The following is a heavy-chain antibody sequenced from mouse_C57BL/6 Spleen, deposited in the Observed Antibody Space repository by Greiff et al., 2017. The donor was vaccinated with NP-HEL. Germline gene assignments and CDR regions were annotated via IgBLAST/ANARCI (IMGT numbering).Heavy chain of an antibody. CDR1: GYTFTSYW. D-gene: IGHD3-2*02. CDR2: IHPNSGST. CDR3: ASPTAQATFFDY. J-gene: IGHJ2*01. Sequence: QVQLKQPGAELVKPGASVKLSCKASGYTFTSYWMHWVKQRPGQGLEWIGMIHPNSGSTNYNEKFKSKATLTVDKSSSTAYMQLSSLTSEDSAVYYCASPTAQATFFDYWGQGTTLTVSS. V-gene: IGHV1-64*01.